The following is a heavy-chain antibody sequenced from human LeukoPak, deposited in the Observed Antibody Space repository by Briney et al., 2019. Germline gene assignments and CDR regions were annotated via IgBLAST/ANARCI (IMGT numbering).Heavy chain of an antibody. Sequence: QPGGSLRLSCAASGFTFSSYAMSWVRQAPGKGLEWVSAISGSGGSTYYADSVKGRFTISRDNSKNTLYLQMNSLRAEDTAVYYRAKDNIVVVVADDYWGQGTLVTVSS. V-gene: IGHV3-23*01. D-gene: IGHD2-15*01. J-gene: IGHJ4*02. CDR1: GFTFSSYA. CDR3: AKDNIVVVVADDY. CDR2: ISGSGGST.